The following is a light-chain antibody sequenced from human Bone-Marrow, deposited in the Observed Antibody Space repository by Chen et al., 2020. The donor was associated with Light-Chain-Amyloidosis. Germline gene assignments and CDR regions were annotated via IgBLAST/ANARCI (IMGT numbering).Light chain of an antibody. V-gene: IGLV3-21*02. CDR2: DDN. J-gene: IGLJ3*02. CDR3: RVWESGGNHFWV. CDR1: NIGSIC. Sequence: SYVLSQPPSVSLAPGQPARIACTGDNIGSICVHWYQQKPGQAPSMVLYDDNARPSGIPERFSGSNAGHTATLTISRVEVGDEASNDWRVWESGGNHFWVFVGGTKLSV.